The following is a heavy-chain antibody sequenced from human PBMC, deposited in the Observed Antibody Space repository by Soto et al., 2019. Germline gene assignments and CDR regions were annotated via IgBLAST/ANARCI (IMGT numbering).Heavy chain of an antibody. CDR2: INHSGST. CDR3: ARGRGRVGYYFDS. D-gene: IGHD1-26*01. Sequence: QVQLQQWGAGLLKPSETLSLTCAVYGGSFSGYYWRWIRQPPGKGLEWIGEINHSGSTNYNPSLKTRVTISVDPSKNQFSLKLSSVTAADTAVYYCARGRGRVGYYFDSWGQGTLVTVSS. V-gene: IGHV4-34*01. J-gene: IGHJ4*02. CDR1: GGSFSGYY.